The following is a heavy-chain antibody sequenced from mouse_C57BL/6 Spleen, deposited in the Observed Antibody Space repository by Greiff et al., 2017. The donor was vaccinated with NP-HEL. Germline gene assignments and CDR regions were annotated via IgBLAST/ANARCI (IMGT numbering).Heavy chain of an antibody. D-gene: IGHD1-1*01. V-gene: IGHV7-3*01. CDR3: ARGYYGAMDY. Sequence: EVQLQESGGGLVQPGGSLSLSCAASGFTFTDYCMSWVRQPPGKALEWLGFIRNKANGYTTEYSASVKGRFTISRDNSQSILYLQMNALRAEDSATYYCARGYYGAMDYWGQGTSVTVSS. J-gene: IGHJ4*01. CDR1: GFTFTDYC. CDR2: IRNKANGYTT.